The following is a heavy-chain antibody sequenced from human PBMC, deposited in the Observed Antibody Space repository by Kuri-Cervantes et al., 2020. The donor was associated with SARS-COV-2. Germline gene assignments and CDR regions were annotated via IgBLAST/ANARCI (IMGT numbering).Heavy chain of an antibody. J-gene: IGHJ6*02. V-gene: IGHV4-59*01. Sequence: SETLSLTCTVSGGSISTYYWSWIRQPPGKGLEWIGYIYHSGSTTYSPSLKNRVTISVDTSKNQFSLKLNSVTAADTAVYYCSRESTPYQYYGMDVWGQGTTVTVSS. CDR1: GGSISTYY. CDR3: SRESTPYQYYGMDV. CDR2: IYHSGST. D-gene: IGHD2-15*01.